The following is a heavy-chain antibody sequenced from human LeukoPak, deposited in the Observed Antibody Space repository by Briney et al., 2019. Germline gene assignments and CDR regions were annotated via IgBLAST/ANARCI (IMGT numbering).Heavy chain of an antibody. CDR3: AKRAHSSGYYFAFDI. D-gene: IGHD3-22*01. Sequence: PGRSLGLSCAASGFTFSSYGMHWVRQAPGKGLEWVAVISYDGSNKYYADSVKGRFTIPRDNSKNTLYLQMNSLRAEDTAVYYCAKRAHSSGYYFAFDIWGQGTMVTVSS. V-gene: IGHV3-30*18. J-gene: IGHJ3*02. CDR2: ISYDGSNK. CDR1: GFTFSSYG.